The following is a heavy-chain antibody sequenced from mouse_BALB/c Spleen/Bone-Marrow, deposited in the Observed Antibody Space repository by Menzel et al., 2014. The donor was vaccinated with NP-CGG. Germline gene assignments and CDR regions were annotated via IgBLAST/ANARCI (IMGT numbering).Heavy chain of an antibody. V-gene: IGHV5-9-3*01. Sequence: EVQGVESGGGLVKPGGSLKLSCAASGFTFSSYAMSWVRQTPEKRLEWVATISSGGSYTYYPDSVKGRFTISRGNAENTLYLQMSSLRSEDTAMYYCARQYDYDGAWFAYWGQGTLVTVSA. CDR2: ISSGGSYT. CDR1: GFTFSSYA. J-gene: IGHJ3*01. CDR3: ARQYDYDGAWFAY. D-gene: IGHD2-4*01.